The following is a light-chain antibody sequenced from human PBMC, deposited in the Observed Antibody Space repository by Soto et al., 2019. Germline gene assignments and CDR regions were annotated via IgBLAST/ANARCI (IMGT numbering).Light chain of an antibody. J-gene: IGLJ2*01. CDR3: CSYVGNYTF. CDR1: SNDVGGYDY. Sequence: QSALTQPRSVSGSPGQSVTISCTGTSNDVGGYDYVSWYQQYPGKAPTYILYDVTKRPSGVPDRFSGSKSGNTASLTISGLQADDEADYYCCSYVGNYTFFGGGTQLTVL. V-gene: IGLV2-11*01. CDR2: DVT.